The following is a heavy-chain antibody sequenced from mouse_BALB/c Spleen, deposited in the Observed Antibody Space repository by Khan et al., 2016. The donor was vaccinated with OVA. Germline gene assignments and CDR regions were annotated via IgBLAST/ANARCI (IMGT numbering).Heavy chain of an antibody. CDR1: GYTLTSYT. D-gene: IGHD2-14*01. CDR3: VRDGAYHRNDGWFAY. CDR2: INPSNGYT. Sequence: QVQLKESGAELARPGASVKMSCKASGYTLTSYTIHWIKERPGQGLEWIGNINPSNGYTNYNQKFKDKATLTTDKSSTTAYLQLSSLTSDDSAVYNCVRDGAYHRNDGWFAYWGQGTLVTVSA. J-gene: IGHJ3*01. V-gene: IGHV1-4*01.